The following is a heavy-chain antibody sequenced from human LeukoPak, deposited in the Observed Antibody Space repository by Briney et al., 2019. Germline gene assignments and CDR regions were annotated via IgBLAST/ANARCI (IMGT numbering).Heavy chain of an antibody. V-gene: IGHV3-23*01. CDR3: AKLRLYSSGWYYFDY. Sequence: GGSLRLPRAASGFTFSSYAMSWVRQAPGKGLEWVSAISGSGGSTYYADSVKGRFTISRDNSKNTLYLQMNSLRAEDTAVYYCAKLRLYSSGWYYFDYWGQGTLVTVSS. D-gene: IGHD6-19*01. CDR1: GFTFSSYA. J-gene: IGHJ4*02. CDR2: ISGSGGST.